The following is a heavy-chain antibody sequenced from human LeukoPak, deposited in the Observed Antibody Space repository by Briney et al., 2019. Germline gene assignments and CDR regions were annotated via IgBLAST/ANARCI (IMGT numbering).Heavy chain of an antibody. Sequence: ASVKVSCKASGYTFTSYDINWVRQATGQGLEWMGWMNPNSGNTGYAQKFQGRVTMTRNTSISTAYMELSSLRSEDTAVHYCARGYCSGGSCYQYYFDYWGQGTLVTVSS. V-gene: IGHV1-8*01. J-gene: IGHJ4*02. CDR2: MNPNSGNT. D-gene: IGHD2-15*01. CDR1: GYTFTSYD. CDR3: ARGYCSGGSCYQYYFDY.